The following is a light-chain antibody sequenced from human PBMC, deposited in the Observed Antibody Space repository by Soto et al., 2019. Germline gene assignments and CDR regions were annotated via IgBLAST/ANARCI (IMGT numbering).Light chain of an antibody. CDR2: WAS. CDR1: QSISTW. J-gene: IGKJ3*01. CDR3: QHSPTYSGT. Sequence: DIHMTQSPATLSASVGDRVTITCRASQSISTWLAWYQQKPGKAPKLLIYWASSLESGVPSRFSGSGPGTEFTLTISSLQPDDFATYSCQHSPTYSGTFGPGTKVDIK. V-gene: IGKV1-5*03.